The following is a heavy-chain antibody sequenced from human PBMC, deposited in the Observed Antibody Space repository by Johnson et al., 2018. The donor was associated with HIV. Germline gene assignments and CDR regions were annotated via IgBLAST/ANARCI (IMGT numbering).Heavy chain of an antibody. Sequence: VQLVESGGGVVQPGRSLRLSCAASGFTFSSYAMHWVRQAPGKGLEWVAVISYDGSNKYYADSVKGRFTISRDNAKNTLYLQMDSLGAEDTAVYYCARAQLLADDAFNNWGQGTMVTVSS. J-gene: IGHJ3*02. CDR1: GFTFSSYA. CDR3: ARAQLLADDAFNN. CDR2: ISYDGSNK. D-gene: IGHD6-6*01. V-gene: IGHV3-30*04.